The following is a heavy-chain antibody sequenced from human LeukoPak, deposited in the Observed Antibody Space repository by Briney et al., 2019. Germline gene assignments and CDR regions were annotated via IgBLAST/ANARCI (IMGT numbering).Heavy chain of an antibody. V-gene: IGHV1-46*01. D-gene: IGHD4-23*01. CDR3: ARGGRMTTVVTYYFDY. CDR2: VSPSGGST. Sequence: GASVTVSCKASGYSFTNYYIHWVRQAPGQGLEWMGIVSPSGGSTTYAQEFQGRVTMTRDTSTSTVYMDLSSLRSDDTAVYFCARGGRMTTVVTYYFDYWGQGTLVTVSS. J-gene: IGHJ4*02. CDR1: GYSFTNYY.